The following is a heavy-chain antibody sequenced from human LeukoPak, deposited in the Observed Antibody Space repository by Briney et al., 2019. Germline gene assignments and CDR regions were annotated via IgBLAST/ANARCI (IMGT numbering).Heavy chain of an antibody. Sequence: PGGSLRLSCAASGFTFSSYWMQWVRQAPGKGLVWVSRLSPDGSSTTSADSVKGRFTISRDNAKNTLYLQIGSLRAEDTAVYYCARKVYSSSWQTSVGLDYWGQGTLVTVSS. V-gene: IGHV3-74*01. CDR1: GFTFSSYW. D-gene: IGHD6-13*01. J-gene: IGHJ4*02. CDR2: LSPDGSST. CDR3: ARKVYSSSWQTSVGLDY.